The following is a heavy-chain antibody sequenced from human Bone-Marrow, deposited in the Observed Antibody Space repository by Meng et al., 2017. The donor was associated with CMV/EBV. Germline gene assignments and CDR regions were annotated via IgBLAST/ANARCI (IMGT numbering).Heavy chain of an antibody. CDR3: ARERGFLEWSQFDY. J-gene: IGHJ4*02. D-gene: IGHD3-3*01. Sequence: VSGGSISSSHWWSWVRQPPGKGLEWLGEIYHSGRTNYNPSLKSRVTISVDKSKNQFSLKLSSVTAADTAVYYCARERGFLEWSQFDYWGQGTLVTVSS. CDR1: GGSISSSHW. CDR2: IYHSGRT. V-gene: IGHV4-4*02.